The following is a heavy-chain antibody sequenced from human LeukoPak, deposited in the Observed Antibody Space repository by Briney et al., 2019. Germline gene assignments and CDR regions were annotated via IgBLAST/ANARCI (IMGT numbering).Heavy chain of an antibody. V-gene: IGHV4-34*01. Sequence: SETLSLTCAVYGGSFSGYYWSWIRQPPGKGLEWIGEINHSGSTNYNPSLKSRVTISVDMSKNQLSLKLSSVTAADTAVYYCARDDILTGLDYWGQGTLVTVSS. D-gene: IGHD3-9*01. CDR2: INHSGST. J-gene: IGHJ4*02. CDR1: GGSFSGYY. CDR3: ARDDILTGLDY.